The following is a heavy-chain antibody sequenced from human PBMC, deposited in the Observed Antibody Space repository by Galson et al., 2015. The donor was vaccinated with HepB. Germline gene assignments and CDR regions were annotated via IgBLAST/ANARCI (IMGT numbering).Heavy chain of an antibody. J-gene: IGHJ4*02. CDR3: VRWDDYIYF. CDR1: GYTFTSYE. D-gene: IGHD1-26*01. CDR2: ISPYSGDT. V-gene: IGHV1-18*04. Sequence: SVEVSCKASGYTFTSYEISWVRQAPGQGLEWMGWISPYSGDTKYAQSLQGRVRMTTDISTTTAYMELTSLRSDDTAVYYCVRWDDYIYFWGQGTLVIVSS.